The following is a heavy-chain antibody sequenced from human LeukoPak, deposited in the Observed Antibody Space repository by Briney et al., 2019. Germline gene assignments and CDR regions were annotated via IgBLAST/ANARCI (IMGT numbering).Heavy chain of an antibody. CDR1: GYSFTSYW. J-gene: IGHJ4*02. V-gene: IGHV5-51*01. D-gene: IGHD5-18*01. Sequence: GEALKISCNDSGYSFTSYWMGWVGQMPGKGLEWMGIIYPGDSDTRYSPSFQGQVTISSDKSINTAYLQWSSLKDSDTAIYYCARRGEAMNPFDYWGQGTLVTVSS. CDR2: IYPGDSDT. CDR3: ARRGEAMNPFDY.